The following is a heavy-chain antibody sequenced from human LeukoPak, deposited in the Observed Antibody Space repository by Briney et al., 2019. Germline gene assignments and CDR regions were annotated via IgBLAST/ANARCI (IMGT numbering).Heavy chain of an antibody. D-gene: IGHD5-24*01. CDR2: INAGNGNT. V-gene: IGHV1-3*01. Sequence: ASVKVSCKASGYTFTSYAMHWVRQAPGQRLEWVGWINAGNGNTKYSQKFQGRVTITRDTSASTAYMELSSPRSEDTAVYYCARGRWLQYYFDYWGQGTLVTVSS. CDR3: ARGRWLQYYFDY. CDR1: GYTFTSYA. J-gene: IGHJ4*02.